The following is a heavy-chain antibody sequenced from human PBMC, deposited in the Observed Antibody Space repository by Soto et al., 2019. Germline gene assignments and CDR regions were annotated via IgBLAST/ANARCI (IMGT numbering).Heavy chain of an antibody. D-gene: IGHD3-22*01. Sequence: QVQLVQSGAEVKKPGSSVKVSCKASGGTFSSYAISWVRQAPGQGLEWMGGIIPIFGTANYAQKFQGRVTITADESTSTAYMELSSLRSEDTAVYYCACDPDDSIGRPHAFDIWGQGTMVTVSS. CDR2: IIPIFGTA. CDR1: GGTFSSYA. CDR3: ACDPDDSIGRPHAFDI. V-gene: IGHV1-69*01. J-gene: IGHJ3*02.